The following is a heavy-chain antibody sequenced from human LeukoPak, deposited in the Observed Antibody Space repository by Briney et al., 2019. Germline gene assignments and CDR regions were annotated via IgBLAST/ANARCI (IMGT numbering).Heavy chain of an antibody. V-gene: IGHV3-23*01. CDR1: GFTFSSYA. D-gene: IGHD3-9*01. CDR2: ISGSGGST. Sequence: GGSLRLSCAASGFTFSSYAMSWVRQAPGKGLEWVSAISGSGGSTYYADSVKGRFTISRDNFKNTLYLQMNSLRAEDTAVYYCAKDEYYDILTGYGALDYWGQGTLVTVSS. J-gene: IGHJ4*02. CDR3: AKDEYYDILTGYGALDY.